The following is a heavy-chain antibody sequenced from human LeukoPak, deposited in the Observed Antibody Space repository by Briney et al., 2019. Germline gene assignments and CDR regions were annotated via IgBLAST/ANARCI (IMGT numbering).Heavy chain of an antibody. V-gene: IGHV4-59*01. J-gene: IGHJ4*02. CDR1: GGSISSYY. Sequence: SETLSLTCTVSGGSISSYYWSWIRQPQGKGLEWIGYIYYSGSTNYNPSLKSRVTISVDTSKNQFSLKLSSVTAADTAVYYCARVDAGDYFDYWGQGTLVTVSS. CDR2: IYYSGST. D-gene: IGHD7-27*01. CDR3: ARVDAGDYFDY.